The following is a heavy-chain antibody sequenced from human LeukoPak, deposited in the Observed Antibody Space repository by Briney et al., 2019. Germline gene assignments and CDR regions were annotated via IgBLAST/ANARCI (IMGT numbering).Heavy chain of an antibody. Sequence: SETLSLTCTVSGGSISSSSYYWGWNRQPPGKGLEWIGSIYYSGSTYYNPSLKSRVTISVDTSKNQFSLKLSSVTAADTAVYYCAREGKYYHYGMDVWGQGTTVTVSS. J-gene: IGHJ6*02. CDR1: GGSISSSSYY. V-gene: IGHV4-39*02. CDR2: IYYSGST. D-gene: IGHD3-10*01. CDR3: AREGKYYHYGMDV.